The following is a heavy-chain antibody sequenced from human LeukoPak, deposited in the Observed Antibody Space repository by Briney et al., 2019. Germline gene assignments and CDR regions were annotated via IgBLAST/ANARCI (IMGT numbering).Heavy chain of an antibody. V-gene: IGHV1-18*01. CDR1: GYTFTSYG. CDR3: ARERVEMATINDY. Sequence: ASVKVSCKASGYTFTSYGISWVRQAPGQGLEWMGWISAYNGNTNYAQKFQGRVTMTRDTSISTAYMELSRLRSDDTAVYYCARERVEMATINDYWGQGTLVTVSS. D-gene: IGHD5-24*01. CDR2: ISAYNGNT. J-gene: IGHJ4*02.